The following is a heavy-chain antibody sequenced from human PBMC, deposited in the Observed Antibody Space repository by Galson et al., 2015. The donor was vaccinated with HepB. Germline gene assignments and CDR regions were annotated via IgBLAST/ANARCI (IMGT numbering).Heavy chain of an antibody. CDR3: ARVADSDYGDHTHFDY. D-gene: IGHD4-17*01. CDR2: ISGGTTYS. CDR1: GFIFSDYY. V-gene: IGHV3-11*06. J-gene: IGHJ4*02. Sequence: SLRLSCAASGFIFSDYYMSWIRQAPGKGLEWLSYISGGTTYSNYADSVKGRITISRDNAKNSLYLQINSLRADDTAVYYCARVADSDYGDHTHFDYWGQGSLVTVSS.